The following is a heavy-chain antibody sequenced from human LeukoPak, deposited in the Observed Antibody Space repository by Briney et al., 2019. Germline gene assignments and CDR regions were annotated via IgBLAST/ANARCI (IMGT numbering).Heavy chain of an antibody. V-gene: IGHV1-69*05. D-gene: IGHD3-16*01. CDR3: AILGLYDLGAFDI. Sequence: SVKVSCKASGGTFSSYAISWVRQAPGQGLEWVGRIIPIFGTANYAQKFQGRVTITTDESTSTAYMELSSLRSEDTAVYYCAILGLYDLGAFDIWGQGTMVTVSS. CDR1: GGTFSSYA. J-gene: IGHJ3*02. CDR2: IIPIFGTA.